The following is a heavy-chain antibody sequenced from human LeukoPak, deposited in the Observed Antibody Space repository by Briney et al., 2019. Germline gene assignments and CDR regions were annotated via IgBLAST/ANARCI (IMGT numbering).Heavy chain of an antibody. D-gene: IGHD3-3*01. Sequence: SETLSLTCAVYGGSFSGYYWSWIRQPPGKGLEWIGEINHSGSTNYNPSLKSRVTISVDTSKNQFSLKLSSVTAADTAAYYCARVDFWSGYTFDYWGQGTLVTVSS. CDR1: GGSFSGYY. CDR2: INHSGST. J-gene: IGHJ4*02. V-gene: IGHV4-34*01. CDR3: ARVDFWSGYTFDY.